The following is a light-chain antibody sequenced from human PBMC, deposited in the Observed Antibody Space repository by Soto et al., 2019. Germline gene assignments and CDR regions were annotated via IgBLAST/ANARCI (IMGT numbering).Light chain of an antibody. CDR1: QNLLSSSTKKNF. J-gene: IGKJ2*01. CDR3: LQYYSFPLT. Sequence: DIVLTQFPDSLALSLGDRASITCRSSQNLLSSSTKKNFIGWIQQKPGQSPKLLVSWASTRQSGVPDRFSASGSGTEFTLTITSLQAEDVGIYYCLQYYSFPLTFGQGTKLEIK. V-gene: IGKV4-1*01. CDR2: WAS.